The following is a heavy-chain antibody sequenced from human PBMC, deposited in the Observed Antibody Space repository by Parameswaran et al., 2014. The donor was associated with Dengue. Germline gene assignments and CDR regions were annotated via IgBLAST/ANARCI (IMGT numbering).Heavy chain of an antibody. Sequence: VRQAPGKGLEWVSSIGSRSSDMFYADSVKGRFTISRDNAKNSVYLDMNSLRAEDTAVYYCARVDFWNYYGMDVWGQGTTVTVSS. CDR2: IGSRSSDM. D-gene: IGHD3-3*01. V-gene: IGHV3-21*01. CDR3: ARVDFWNYYGMDV. J-gene: IGHJ6*02.